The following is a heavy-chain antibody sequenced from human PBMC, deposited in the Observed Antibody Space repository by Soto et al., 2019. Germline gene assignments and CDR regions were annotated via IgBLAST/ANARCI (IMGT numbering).Heavy chain of an antibody. Sequence: SETLSLTCAVYGGSFSGYYWSWIRQPPGKGLEWIGEINHSGSTNYNPSLKSRVTISVDTSKNQFSLKLSSVTAADTAVYYCARPRYYDFWSGYNGHWGPGTLVTVSS. CDR2: INHSGST. CDR3: ARPRYYDFWSGYNGH. D-gene: IGHD3-3*01. J-gene: IGHJ4*02. V-gene: IGHV4-34*01. CDR1: GGSFSGYY.